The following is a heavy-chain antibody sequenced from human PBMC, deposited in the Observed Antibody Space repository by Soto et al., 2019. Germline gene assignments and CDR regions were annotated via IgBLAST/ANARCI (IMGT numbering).Heavy chain of an antibody. Sequence: QVQLVQSGAEVKKPGASVKVSCKASGYKFINHYMHWVRQAPGVGLEWMGRINPNGGGTDYAQKFPGRVTMTRDTSASTVHMELSRLTSEDTGVYLCARDSSASATSYSFDYWGQGTLVTVSS. CDR2: INPNGGGT. J-gene: IGHJ4*02. V-gene: IGHV1-46*01. D-gene: IGHD6-25*01. CDR3: ARDSSASATSYSFDY. CDR1: GYKFINHY.